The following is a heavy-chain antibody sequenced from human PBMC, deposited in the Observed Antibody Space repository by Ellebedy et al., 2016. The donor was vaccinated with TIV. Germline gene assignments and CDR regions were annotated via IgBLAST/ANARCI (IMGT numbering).Heavy chain of an antibody. Sequence: ASVKVSCKASGYTFTSYDINWVRQATGQGLEWMGWMNPNSGNTGYAQKFQGRVTMTRNTSISTAYMELSSLRSEDTAVYYCALRVGPAVGATLGWFDPWGQGTLVTVSS. CDR2: MNPNSGNT. CDR3: ALRVGPAVGATLGWFDP. CDR1: GYTFTSYD. D-gene: IGHD1-26*01. J-gene: IGHJ5*02. V-gene: IGHV1-8*01.